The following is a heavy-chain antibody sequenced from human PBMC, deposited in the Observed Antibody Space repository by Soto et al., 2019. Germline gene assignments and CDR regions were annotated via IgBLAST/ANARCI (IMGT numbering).Heavy chain of an antibody. D-gene: IGHD6-13*01. V-gene: IGHV1-69*01. CDR2: IVRIHRTA. Sequence: QVQLVQSGAEVKKPGSSVEVSCKASGGTFSSYRINWVRQAPGQGLEWVGGIVRIHRTADYAQKFQGRVTIAADESARTSYMELRSPQSQDTAVYYCVRDSGAKLSSSWGQGTLVSVSS. CDR1: GGTFSSYR. CDR3: VRDSGAKLSSS. J-gene: IGHJ4*02.